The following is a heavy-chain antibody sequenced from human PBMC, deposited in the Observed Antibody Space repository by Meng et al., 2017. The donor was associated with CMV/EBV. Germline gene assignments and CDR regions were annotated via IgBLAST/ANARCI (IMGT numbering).Heavy chain of an antibody. Sequence: ASVKVSCKASGYTFSDYYVYWVRQAPGQGLEWMGWISAYNGNTNYAQKLQGRVTMTTDTSTSTAYMELRSLRSDDTAVYYCARVIRGVVSYFDYWGQGTLVTVSS. CDR3: ARVIRGVVSYFDY. D-gene: IGHD3-3*01. CDR2: ISAYNGNT. J-gene: IGHJ4*02. CDR1: GYTFSDYY. V-gene: IGHV1-18*04.